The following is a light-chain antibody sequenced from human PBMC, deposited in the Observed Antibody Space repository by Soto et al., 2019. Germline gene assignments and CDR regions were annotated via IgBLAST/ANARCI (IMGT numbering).Light chain of an antibody. J-gene: IGKJ1*01. CDR3: QQRSNWPGT. CDR2: DAS. V-gene: IGKV3-11*01. Sequence: EIVLTQSPATLSLSPGERATLSCRASQSVSSYLAWYQQKPGKAPRLLIYDASNRATGIPARFSGSGSGTDFTLTISSLEPEDFAVYYCQQRSNWPGTLGKGTKVEIK. CDR1: QSVSSY.